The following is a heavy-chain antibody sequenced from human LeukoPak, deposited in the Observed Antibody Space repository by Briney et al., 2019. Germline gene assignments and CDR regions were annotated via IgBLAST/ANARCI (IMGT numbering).Heavy chain of an antibody. CDR1: GGSFSGYY. CDR2: INHSGST. Sequence: SETLSLTCAVYGGSFSGYYWSWIRQPPGKGLEWIGEINHSGSTNYNPSLKSRVTISVVTSKNQFSLKLSSVTAADTAVYYCARGSVFVRDRVTIWFDPWGQGTLVTVSS. J-gene: IGHJ5*02. D-gene: IGHD3-3*01. CDR3: ARGSVFVRDRVTIWFDP. V-gene: IGHV4-34*01.